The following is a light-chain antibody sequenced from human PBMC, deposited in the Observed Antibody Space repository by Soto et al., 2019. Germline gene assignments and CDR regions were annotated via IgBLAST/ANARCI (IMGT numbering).Light chain of an antibody. V-gene: IGKV3-15*01. CDR2: GAS. Sequence: EKVMTQSPATLSVSPGERVTLSCRASESVSSNLAWYHQRPGQAPRLLIYGASTRATGIPARFSGSGSGTEFTLTISSLQSEDFAVYYCQEYFQWPPGMFGPGTTV. CDR3: QEYFQWPPGM. CDR1: ESVSSN. J-gene: IGKJ1*01.